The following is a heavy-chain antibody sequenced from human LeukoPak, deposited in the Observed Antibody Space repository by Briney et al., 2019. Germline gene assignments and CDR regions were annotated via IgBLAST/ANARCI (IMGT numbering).Heavy chain of an antibody. D-gene: IGHD6-19*01. CDR2: IRAEGAPT. CDR3: VKDGHCRDSICATKIVVAGYLDH. Sequence: GGSLRLSCRASGFSFSIYSMNWVRQAPGKGLGRVSVIRAEGAPTYYADSVKGRFTISRDNSKNMLYLQMNSLRAEDTATYYCVKDGHCRDSICATKIVVAGYLDHWGQGTQVTVSA. CDR1: GFSFSIYS. V-gene: IGHV3-23*01. J-gene: IGHJ4*02.